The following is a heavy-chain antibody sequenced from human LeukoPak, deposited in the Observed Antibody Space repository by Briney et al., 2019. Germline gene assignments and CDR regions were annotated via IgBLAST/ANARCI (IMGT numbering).Heavy chain of an antibody. V-gene: IGHV3-7*01. CDR2: IKQDGSEK. CDR1: GFTFSSYW. Sequence: TGGSLRLSCAASGFTFSSYWMSWVRQAPGKGLEWVANIKQDGSEKYYVDSVKGRFTISRDNAKNSLYLQMNSLRAEDTAVYYCARGRIAARPRFDYWGQGTLVTVSS. CDR3: ARGRIAARPRFDY. D-gene: IGHD6-6*01. J-gene: IGHJ4*02.